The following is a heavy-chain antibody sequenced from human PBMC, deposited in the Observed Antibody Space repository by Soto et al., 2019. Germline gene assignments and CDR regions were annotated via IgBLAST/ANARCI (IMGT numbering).Heavy chain of an antibody. CDR1: GYSFTTYW. V-gene: IGHV5-51*01. D-gene: IGHD3-22*01. J-gene: IGHJ6*02. CDR3: ARHGPRVYFDNSDYSYYCTVF. CDR2: IYPGDSDT. Sequence: PGASLKISWTGSGYSFTTYWIGWVRQMPGKGLEWMGIIYPGDSDTRYSPSFQGQVTISADKSISTAYLQWSSLKASDTAMYYGARHGPRVYFDNSDYSYYCTVFWCQGTSVSGFS.